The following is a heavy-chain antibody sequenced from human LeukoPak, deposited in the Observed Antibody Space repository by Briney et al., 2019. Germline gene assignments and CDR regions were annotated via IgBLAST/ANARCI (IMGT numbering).Heavy chain of an antibody. V-gene: IGHV3-33*06. J-gene: IGHJ4*02. CDR3: AKGYYGSGRYYNSYFDY. CDR2: IWYDGSNK. D-gene: IGHD3-10*01. Sequence: GGSLRLSCAASGFAFSTYGMHWVRQAPGKGLEWVAVIWYDGSNKYYADSVKGRFTISRDNYKNTLYLQMNSLRAEDTAVYYCAKGYYGSGRYYNSYFDYWGQGTLVTVSS. CDR1: GFAFSTYG.